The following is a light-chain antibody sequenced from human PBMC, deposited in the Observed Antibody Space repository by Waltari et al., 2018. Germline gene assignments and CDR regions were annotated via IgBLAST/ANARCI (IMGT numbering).Light chain of an antibody. V-gene: IGKV3-11*01. CDR3: QQRGSWPLT. CDR2: NAS. J-gene: IGKJ4*01. CDR1: QSISTY. Sequence: EIVLTQSPDTLSLSPGERATLSCRASQSISTYLAWYQQKPGQAPRLLMDNASNRTTGIPARFSGSGTGTDFTLTVSSLEPEDFAVYYCQQRGSWPLTFGGGTKVEIK.